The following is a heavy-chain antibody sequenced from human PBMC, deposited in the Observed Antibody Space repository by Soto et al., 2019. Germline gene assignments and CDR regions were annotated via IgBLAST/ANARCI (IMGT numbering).Heavy chain of an antibody. CDR3: ARDNSRRALVPYWYFDL. V-gene: IGHV1-18*01. CDR1: GYTFTNYG. CDR2: ISAYNGNT. D-gene: IGHD2-21*01. Sequence: QVQLVQSGAELRKPGASVKVSCKASGYTFTNYGIIWVRQAPGQGLEWMGWISAYNGNTNYARKLRGRVTMTTDTSTSTAYMELRSLRTDDTAVYYCARDNSRRALVPYWYFDLWGRGTLVTVSS. J-gene: IGHJ2*01.